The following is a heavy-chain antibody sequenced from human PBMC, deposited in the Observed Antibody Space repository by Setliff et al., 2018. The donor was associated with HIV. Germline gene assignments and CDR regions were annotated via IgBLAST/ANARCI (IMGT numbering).Heavy chain of an antibody. J-gene: IGHJ6*02. CDR2: INPITGDT. CDR1: GYTFSDYY. CDR3: ARKRLGFDGIDV. D-gene: IGHD3-9*01. V-gene: IGHV1-2*04. Sequence: ASVKVSCKASGYTFSDYYIHWVRQAPGQGLEWMGWINPITGDTTYAEEFHGWVTLTRDTSITTAYLEVRSDDTAVYYCARKRLGFDGIDVWGQGTMVTVSS.